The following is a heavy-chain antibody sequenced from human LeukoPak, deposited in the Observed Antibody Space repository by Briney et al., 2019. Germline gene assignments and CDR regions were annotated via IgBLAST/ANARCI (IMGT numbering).Heavy chain of an antibody. V-gene: IGHV5-51*01. CDR1: GYSFTSHW. D-gene: IGHD5-24*01. Sequence: GESLTISCKGSGYSFTSHWISWVRQMPGKGLEWLGIIYPADSDTRYSPSFQGQVTISVDKSISTAYLQWSSLRASDTAIYYCARRTYNMDGVDVWGQGTTVTVSS. CDR2: IYPADSDT. CDR3: ARRTYNMDGVDV. J-gene: IGHJ6*02.